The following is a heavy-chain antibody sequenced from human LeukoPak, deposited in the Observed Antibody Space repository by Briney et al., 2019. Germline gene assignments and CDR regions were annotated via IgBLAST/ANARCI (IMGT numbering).Heavy chain of an antibody. Sequence: PGRSLRLSCAASGFTFSSYGVHWVRQAPGKGLEWVAVIWYDGSNKYYADSVKGRFTISRDNSKNTLYLQMNSLRAEDTAVYYCARDEAAAGAFDYWGQGTLVTVSS. J-gene: IGHJ4*02. D-gene: IGHD6-13*01. CDR3: ARDEAAAGAFDY. V-gene: IGHV3-33*01. CDR2: IWYDGSNK. CDR1: GFTFSSYG.